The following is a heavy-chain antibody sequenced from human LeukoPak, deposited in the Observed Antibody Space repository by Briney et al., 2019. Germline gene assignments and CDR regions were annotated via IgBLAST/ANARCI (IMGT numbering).Heavy chain of an antibody. V-gene: IGHV1-69*05. CDR1: GGTFCSYA. J-gene: IGHJ6*03. D-gene: IGHD1-26*01. Sequence: ASVKVSCKASGGTFCSYAISWVRQAPGQGLEWMGGIIPIFGTASYAQKFQGRVTITTDESTSAAYMELSSLRSEDTAVYYCAMWSYQAMDVWGKGTTVTVSS. CDR2: IIPIFGTA. CDR3: AMWSYQAMDV.